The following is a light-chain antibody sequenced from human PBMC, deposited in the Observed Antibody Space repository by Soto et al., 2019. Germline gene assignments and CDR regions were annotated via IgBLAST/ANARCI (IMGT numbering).Light chain of an antibody. J-gene: IGKJ2*01. CDR3: QQYHSVPYT. V-gene: IGKV1-33*01. CDR1: QDIKYH. CDR2: DAS. Sequence: DIPMTQSPSSLPASVGDRVTITCQASQDIKYHLNWYQQKPGQAPKLLIYDASNLEAGVPSRFSGSGSGTDFTFTISSLQPEDIATFSCQQYHSVPYTFGQGTKLEIK.